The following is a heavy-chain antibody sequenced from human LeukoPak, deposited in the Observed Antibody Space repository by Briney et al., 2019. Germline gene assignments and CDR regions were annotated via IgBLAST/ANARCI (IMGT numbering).Heavy chain of an antibody. CDR3: ARDEGDYYDSSGYFDY. J-gene: IGHJ4*02. V-gene: IGHV3-33*01. Sequence: GGSLRLSCAASGFTFSSYGMHWVRQAPGKGLEWVAVIWYDGSNKYYADSVKGRFTISRDNSKNTLYLQMSSLRAEDTAVYYCARDEGDYYDSSGYFDYWGQGTLVTVSS. D-gene: IGHD3-22*01. CDR1: GFTFSSYG. CDR2: IWYDGSNK.